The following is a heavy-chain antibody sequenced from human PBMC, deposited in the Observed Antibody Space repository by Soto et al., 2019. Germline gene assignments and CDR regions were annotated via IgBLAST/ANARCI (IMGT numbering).Heavy chain of an antibody. CDR2: ISGTGAST. D-gene: IGHD3-3*01. Sequence: EVQLLESGGGLVQPGGSLSLSCAASGFTFSNYAVTWVRQAPGKGLEWVSSISGTGASTYYADSVKGRFTISRDNSKNTLHLQMNSLRAEDVAIYYCAKVVYYGVVISRGYIDYWGQGTLVTVSS. V-gene: IGHV3-23*01. J-gene: IGHJ4*02. CDR3: AKVVYYGVVISRGYIDY. CDR1: GFTFSNYA.